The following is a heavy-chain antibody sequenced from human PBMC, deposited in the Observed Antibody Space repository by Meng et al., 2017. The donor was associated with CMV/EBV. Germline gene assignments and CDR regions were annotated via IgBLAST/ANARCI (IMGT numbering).Heavy chain of an antibody. D-gene: IGHD5-12*01. J-gene: IGHJ6*02. Sequence: GESLKISCAASGFTFSSYWMSWVRQAPGKGLEWVANIKQDGSEKYYVDSVKGRFTISRDNAKNSLYLQVNSLRAEDTAVYYCAREMRATGYYYYGMDVWGQGTTVTVSS. CDR3: AREMRATGYYYYGMDV. CDR1: GFTFSSYW. CDR2: IKQDGSEK. V-gene: IGHV3-7*01.